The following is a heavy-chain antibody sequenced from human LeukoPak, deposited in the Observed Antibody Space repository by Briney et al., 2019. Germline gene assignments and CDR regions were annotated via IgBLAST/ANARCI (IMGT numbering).Heavy chain of an antibody. CDR1: GFTFSSYS. CDR2: ISWDGGST. CDR3: AKDNYGELFSY. D-gene: IGHD3-10*01. V-gene: IGHV3-43*01. J-gene: IGHJ4*02. Sequence: GGSLRLSCAASGFTFSSYSMNWVRQAPGKGLEWVSLISWDGGSTYYADSVKGRFTVSRDNSKNSLYLQMNSLRTEDTALYYCAKDNYGELFSYWGQGTLVTVSS.